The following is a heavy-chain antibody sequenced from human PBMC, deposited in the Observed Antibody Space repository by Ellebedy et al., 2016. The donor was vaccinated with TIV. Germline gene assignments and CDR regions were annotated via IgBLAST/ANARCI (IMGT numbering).Heavy chain of an antibody. CDR2: ITVSGA. Sequence: GGSLRLSCAASGFTFTNYAMNWVRQAPGKRLEWVSVITVSGAYYANSVKGRFTISRDNSKDTLYLQMNSLTAEDTAVYYCAKGLRSSTYTYAALDDWGQGTLVTVSS. CDR3: AKGLRSSTYTYAALDD. J-gene: IGHJ4*02. D-gene: IGHD5-18*01. CDR1: GFTFTNYA. V-gene: IGHV3-23*01.